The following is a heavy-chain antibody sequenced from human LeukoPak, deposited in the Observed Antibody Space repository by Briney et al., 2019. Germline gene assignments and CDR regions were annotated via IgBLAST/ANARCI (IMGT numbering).Heavy chain of an antibody. CDR1: GGSISSGGYY. V-gene: IGHV4-31*03. J-gene: IGHJ4*02. Sequence: SQTLSLTCTVSGGSISSGGYYRSWIRQHPGKGLEWIGYIYYSGSTYYNPSLKSRVTISVDTSKNQFSLKLSSVTAADTAVYYCASSDYGSGSYYSDLYFDYWGQGTLVTVSS. CDR2: IYYSGST. CDR3: ASSDYGSGSYYSDLYFDY. D-gene: IGHD3-10*01.